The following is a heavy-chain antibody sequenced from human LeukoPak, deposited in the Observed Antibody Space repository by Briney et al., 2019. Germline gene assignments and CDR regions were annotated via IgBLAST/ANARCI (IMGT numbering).Heavy chain of an antibody. J-gene: IGHJ6*03. CDR2: IYYSGST. Sequence: SETLSLTCTVSGGSISSCYWSWIRQPPGKGLEWIGYIYYSGSTNYNPSLKSRVTISVDTSKNQFSLKLSSVTAADTAVYYCARGPSQTTTAIYYYYYMDVWGKGTTVTVSS. CDR1: GGSISSCY. CDR3: ARGPSQTTTAIYYYYYMDV. D-gene: IGHD4-11*01. V-gene: IGHV4-59*01.